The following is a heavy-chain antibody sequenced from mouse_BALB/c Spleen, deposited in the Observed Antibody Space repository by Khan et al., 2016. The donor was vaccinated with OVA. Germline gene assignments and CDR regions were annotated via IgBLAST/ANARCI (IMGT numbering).Heavy chain of an antibody. CDR3: ARGYFGNYEFVY. J-gene: IGHJ3*01. CDR1: GYTFTSYW. CDR2: IFPGTGTT. V-gene: IGHV1S132*01. D-gene: IGHD2-1*01. Sequence: QVQLQQSGAELVKPGASVKLSCKTSGYTFTSYWIQWVKQRPGQGLGWIGQIFPGTGTTYYNENFQGKATLTVDTSSSTAYMKLSSLPSEASAVYFCARGYFGNYEFVYWGQGTLVTVSP.